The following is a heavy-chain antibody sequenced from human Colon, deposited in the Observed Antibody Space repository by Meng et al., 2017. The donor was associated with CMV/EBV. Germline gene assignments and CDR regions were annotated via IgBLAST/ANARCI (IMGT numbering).Heavy chain of an antibody. CDR1: GFTFSSYA. CDR3: TRLVGSKPFDY. CDR2: ISYDGSNK. D-gene: IGHD2-8*02. J-gene: IGHJ4*02. V-gene: IGHV3-30-3*01. Sequence: SLKISCAASGFTFSSYAMHWVRQAPGKGLGWVAVISYDGSNKYYADSVKGRFTISRDNSKNTLYLQMNSLRAEDTAGYYCTRLVGSKPFDYWGQGTMVTVSS.